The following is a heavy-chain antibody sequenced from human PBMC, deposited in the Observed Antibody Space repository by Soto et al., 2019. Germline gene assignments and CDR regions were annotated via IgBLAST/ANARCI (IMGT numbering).Heavy chain of an antibody. CDR3: ARLPGYCSGGSCYSAVYYYYGMDV. J-gene: IGHJ6*02. CDR1: GYSFTSYW. D-gene: IGHD2-15*01. CDR2: IYPGESDT. V-gene: IGHV5-51*01. Sequence: XDSLKVYCKCSGYSFTSYWIGLVRQMPGKGLEWMGIIYPGESDTRYSPSFQGQVTISADKSISTAYLQWSSLKASDTAMYYCARLPGYCSGGSCYSAVYYYYGMDVWGQGTTVTVSS.